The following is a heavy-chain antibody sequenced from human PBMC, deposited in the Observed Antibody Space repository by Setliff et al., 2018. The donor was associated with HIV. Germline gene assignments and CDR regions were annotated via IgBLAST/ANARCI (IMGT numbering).Heavy chain of an antibody. V-gene: IGHV4-61*09. J-gene: IGHJ4*02. D-gene: IGHD4-17*01. CDR2: IFTSGST. CDR1: GGSISSGSYY. CDR3: AREIYGGNSRPFDY. Sequence: SETLSLTCTVSGGSISSGSYYWSWIRQPAGKGLEWIGHIFTSGSTNYNPSLKSRVTKSVDTSKNQLSLKLSSVTAADTAVYYCAREIYGGNSRPFDYWGQGTLVTVSS.